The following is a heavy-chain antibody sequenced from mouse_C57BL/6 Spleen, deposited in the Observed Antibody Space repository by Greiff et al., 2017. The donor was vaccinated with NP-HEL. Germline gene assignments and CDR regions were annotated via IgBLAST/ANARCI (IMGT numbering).Heavy chain of an antibody. V-gene: IGHV5-16*01. J-gene: IGHJ4*01. CDR3: ARGYGDYEDYYAMDY. CDR1: GFTFSDYY. CDR2: INYDGSST. D-gene: IGHD2-13*01. Sequence: EVKLVESEGGLVQPGSSMKLSCTASGFTFSDYYMAWVRQVPEKGLEWVANINYDGSSTYYLDSLKSRFIISRDNAKNILYLQMSSLKSEDTATYYCARGYGDYEDYYAMDYWGQGTSVTVSS.